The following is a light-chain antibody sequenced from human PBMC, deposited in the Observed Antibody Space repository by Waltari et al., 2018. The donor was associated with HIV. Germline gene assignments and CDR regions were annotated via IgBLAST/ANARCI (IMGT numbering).Light chain of an antibody. CDR2: GKN. Sequence: SSELTQDPAVSVALGQTVKIACLGDSPRNYYASWYRLRPGQAPQLPVYGKNSRPSGIPYRFSASSSGNRAFLTITGARAEDEADYYCACWDRSGDYILFGGGTSLTGL. CDR1: SPRNYY. CDR3: ACWDRSGDYIL. V-gene: IGLV3-19*01. J-gene: IGLJ2*01.